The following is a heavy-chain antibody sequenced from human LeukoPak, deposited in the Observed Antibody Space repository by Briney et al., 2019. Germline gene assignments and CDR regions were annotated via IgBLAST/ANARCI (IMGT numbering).Heavy chain of an antibody. J-gene: IGHJ4*02. CDR1: GYTFTSYY. D-gene: IGHD3-10*01. V-gene: IGHV1-46*01. CDR3: ARSYQGDLRRRVTMIRGTPHPSIDY. CDR2: INPSGGST. Sequence: ASVKVSCKASGYTFTSYYMHWVRQAPGQGLEWMGIINPSGGSTSYAQKFQGRVTMTRDTSTSTVYMELSSLRSEDTAVYYCARSYQGDLRRRVTMIRGTPHPSIDYWGQGTLVTVSS.